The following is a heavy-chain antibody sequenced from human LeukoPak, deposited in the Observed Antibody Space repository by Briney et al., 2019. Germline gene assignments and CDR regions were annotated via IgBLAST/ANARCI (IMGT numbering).Heavy chain of an antibody. CDR1: GFTVSSNY. CDR2: IYSGGST. CDR3: ARGGSYLSAFDI. D-gene: IGHD1-26*01. V-gene: IGHV3-53*01. J-gene: IGHJ3*02. Sequence: GGSLRLSCAASGFTVSSNYMSWVRQAPGKGLERVSIIYSGGSTFYADSVKGRFTISRDNSKNTLYLQMNSLRAEDTAVYYCARGGSYLSAFDIWGQGTMVTVSS.